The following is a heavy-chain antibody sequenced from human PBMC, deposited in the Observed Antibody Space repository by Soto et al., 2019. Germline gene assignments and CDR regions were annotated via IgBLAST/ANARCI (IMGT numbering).Heavy chain of an antibody. V-gene: IGHV3-74*01. D-gene: IGHD3-3*01. CDR3: AREYYDFWSGYYYIPIFDY. J-gene: IGHJ4*02. CDR1: GFTFSSYW. CDR2: INSDGSST. Sequence: GGSLRLSCAASGFTFSSYWMHWVRQAPGKGLVWVSRINSDGSSTSYADSVKGRFTISRDNAKNTLYLQMNSLRAEDTAVYYCAREYYDFWSGYYYIPIFDYWGQGTLVTVSS.